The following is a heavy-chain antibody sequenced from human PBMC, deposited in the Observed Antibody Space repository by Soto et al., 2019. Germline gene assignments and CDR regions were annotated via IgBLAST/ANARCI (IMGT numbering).Heavy chain of an antibody. J-gene: IGHJ4*02. CDR3: TKMPYDVDPAIYFDY. D-gene: IGHD5-18*01. CDR2: INGRAVGT. CDR1: GFTFSDHA. V-gene: IGHV3-23*01. Sequence: WGSLRLSCAHSGFTFSDHAMSWGRQALGKGLEWVSSINGRAVGTYYADSVKGRFTISRDNSKNTLYLQMNNLRVDDTAVYYCTKMPYDVDPAIYFDYWGKGTLVTVSS.